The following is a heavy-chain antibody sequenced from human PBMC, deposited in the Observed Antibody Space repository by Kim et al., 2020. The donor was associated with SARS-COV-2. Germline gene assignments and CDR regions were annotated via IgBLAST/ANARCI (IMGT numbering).Heavy chain of an antibody. J-gene: IGHJ5*02. Sequence: QRHQGRVTMTTDTSTSTAYMALRSLRADDTAVYYCARVHIGATMDNWFDPWGQGTLVTVSS. V-gene: IGHV1-18*01. CDR3: ARVHIGATMDNWFDP. D-gene: IGHD5-12*01.